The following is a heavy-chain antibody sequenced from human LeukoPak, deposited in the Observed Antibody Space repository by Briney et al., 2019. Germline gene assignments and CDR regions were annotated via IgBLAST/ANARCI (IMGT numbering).Heavy chain of an antibody. CDR3: ARDHVAGIDHY. J-gene: IGHJ4*02. CDR1: GGFVSSGKYY. D-gene: IGHD6-19*01. V-gene: IGHV4-30-4*01. Sequence: SETLSLTCTVSGGFVSSGKYYWSWIRQPPGKGLEWIGYIYYSGSTYYNPSLKSRVTISVDTSKNQFSLKLSSVTAADTAVYYCARDHVAGIDHYWGQGTLVTVSS. CDR2: IYYSGST.